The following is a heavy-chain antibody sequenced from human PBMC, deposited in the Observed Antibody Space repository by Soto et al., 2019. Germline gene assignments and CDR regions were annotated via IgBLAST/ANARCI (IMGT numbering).Heavy chain of an antibody. V-gene: IGHV4-34*01. CDR3: ARGLHYYDSSGYYGYFDY. CDR2: INHSGST. D-gene: IGHD3-22*01. CDR1: GGSFSGYY. J-gene: IGHJ4*02. Sequence: SETLSLTCAVYGGSFSGYYWSWIRQPPGKGLEWIGEINHSGSTNYNPSLKSRVTISVDTSKNQFSLKLSSVTAADTAVYYCARGLHYYDSSGYYGYFDYWGQGTLVTVSS.